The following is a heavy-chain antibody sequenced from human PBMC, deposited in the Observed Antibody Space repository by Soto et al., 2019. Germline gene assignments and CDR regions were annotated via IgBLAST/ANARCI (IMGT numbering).Heavy chain of an antibody. V-gene: IGHV4-30-4*01. CDR2: IYYSGST. D-gene: IGHD3-22*01. CDR1: GGSLSSGGYY. J-gene: IGHJ6*02. CDR3: ARDGRYYYDSSGSVDYYYGMDV. Sequence: TLSLTCTVSGGSLSSGGYYWSWIRQAPGKGLEWIGYIYYSGSTYYNPSPKSRVTISVDTSKNQFSLKLSSVTAADTAVYYCARDGRYYYDSSGSVDYYYGMDVWGQRTTVTVSS.